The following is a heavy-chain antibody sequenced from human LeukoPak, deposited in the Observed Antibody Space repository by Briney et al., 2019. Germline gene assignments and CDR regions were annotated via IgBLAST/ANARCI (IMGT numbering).Heavy chain of an antibody. CDR1: GFTFSSYW. Sequence: GGSLRLSCAASGFTFSSYWMSWVRQAPGKGLEWVANIKQDGSEKYYVDSVKGRFTISRDNAKNSLYLQMNSLRAEDTAVYYCARGIWRRIAVADSFDYWGQGTLVTVSS. CDR2: IKQDGSEK. V-gene: IGHV3-7*03. J-gene: IGHJ4*02. D-gene: IGHD6-19*01. CDR3: ARGIWRRIAVADSFDY.